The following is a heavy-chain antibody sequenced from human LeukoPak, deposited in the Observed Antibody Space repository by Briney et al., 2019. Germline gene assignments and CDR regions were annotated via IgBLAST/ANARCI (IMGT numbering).Heavy chain of an antibody. Sequence: PGGSLRLSCLVSGYTFSEFWMSWVRQAPGRGLEWVADIYPEGNEKYHAETVKGRFTISRDKAKNLLFLQMNGLRVEDTAVYYCARGDDFSGDHWGQGTLVTVSS. J-gene: IGHJ4*02. CDR2: IYPEGNEK. D-gene: IGHD1-1*01. CDR1: GYTFSEFW. CDR3: ARGDDFSGDH. V-gene: IGHV3-7*04.